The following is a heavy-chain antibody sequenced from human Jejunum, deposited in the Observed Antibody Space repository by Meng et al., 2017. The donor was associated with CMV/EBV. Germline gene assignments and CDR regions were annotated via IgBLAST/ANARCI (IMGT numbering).Heavy chain of an antibody. D-gene: IGHD3-9*01. J-gene: IGHJ4*02. CDR2: ISYSGDGT. CDR1: GFTLSTYG. V-gene: IGHV3-23*01. Sequence: EVQLLESGGGLVQPGGSLRLSCTASGFTLSTYGMSWVRQAPGKGLEWVSAISYSGDGTYYADSVKGRFTISRDNSKNTLYLQMNSLRAEDTAIYYCAKDSPILTVWGQGPLGTVVS. CDR3: AKDSPILTV.